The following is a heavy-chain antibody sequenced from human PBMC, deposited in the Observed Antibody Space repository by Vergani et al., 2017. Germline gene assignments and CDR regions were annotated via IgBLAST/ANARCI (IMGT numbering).Heavy chain of an antibody. V-gene: IGHV4-59*02. CDR1: GASVNSYY. CDR3: GRVVDFYGLGSRLLDL. J-gene: IGHJ5*02. Sequence: QVKLQESGPGLVKPSETLSLTCTVSGASVNSYYWSWIRQPPGKGLEWMGYVSFRGATLYDPSVKGRMTISLNTSSNQFSLYLTSVTAADTAVYYCGRVVDFYGLGSRLLDLWGQGILVTVSS. CDR2: VSFRGAT. D-gene: IGHD3-10*01.